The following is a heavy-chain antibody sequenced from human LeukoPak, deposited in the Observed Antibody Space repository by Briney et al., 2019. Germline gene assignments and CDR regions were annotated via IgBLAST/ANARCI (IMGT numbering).Heavy chain of an antibody. D-gene: IGHD6-19*01. CDR1: GYTFTSYG. Sequence: GASVKVSCKASGYTFTSYGINWVRQAPGQGLEWVGWVSAFNGHTFYAQKFQGRITMTTDTSTSTAHMELRSLTSDDTAVYYCARALAVTGRGPRDFDFWGQGTLVTVSS. J-gene: IGHJ4*02. CDR2: VSAFNGHT. V-gene: IGHV1-18*01. CDR3: ARALAVTGRGPRDFDF.